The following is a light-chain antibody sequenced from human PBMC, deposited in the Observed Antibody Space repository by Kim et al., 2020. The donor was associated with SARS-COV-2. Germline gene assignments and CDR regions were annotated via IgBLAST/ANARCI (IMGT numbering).Light chain of an antibody. J-gene: IGLJ2*01. CDR1: SSDIGAYNY. Sequence: GQSIPSSCTGTSSDIGAYNYVFWYQQHPDKAPKLIIYDVNKRPSGISSRFSGFKSDNTASLTISGLQAEDEATYHCSSYAASSTVIFGGGTQLTVL. V-gene: IGLV2-14*03. CDR3: SSYAASSTVI. CDR2: DVN.